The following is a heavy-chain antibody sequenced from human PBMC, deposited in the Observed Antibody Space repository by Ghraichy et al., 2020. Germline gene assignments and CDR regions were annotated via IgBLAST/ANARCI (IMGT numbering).Heavy chain of an antibody. CDR2: LSDSGGST. Sequence: GGSLRLSCAASGFTFRGYAMGWVRQAPGKGLEWVSSLSDSGGSTYYTDSVKGRFTISRDNSKNTLYLQMNSLRAEDTAVYYCAKLAVWSGSFYVAYYWGQGTLVTVSS. D-gene: IGHD3-3*01. J-gene: IGHJ4*02. V-gene: IGHV3-23*01. CDR1: GFTFRGYA. CDR3: AKLAVWSGSFYVAYY.